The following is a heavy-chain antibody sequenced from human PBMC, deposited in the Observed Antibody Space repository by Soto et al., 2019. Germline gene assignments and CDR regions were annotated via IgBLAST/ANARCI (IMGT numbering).Heavy chain of an antibody. CDR2: TYYRSKWYN. CDR3: ARLIGNSWLAS. D-gene: IGHD2-8*01. CDR1: GDSVSTNSAT. J-gene: IGHJ5*01. Sequence: QVQLQQSGPGLVKPSQTLSLTCAISGDSVSTNSATWDWVRQSPSRGLEWLGRTYYRSKWYNDYAVSLKGRITINPDTSNNPLSLQLNSVTPDDTAVYSCARLIGNSWLASWRQGTLVTVSS. V-gene: IGHV6-1*01.